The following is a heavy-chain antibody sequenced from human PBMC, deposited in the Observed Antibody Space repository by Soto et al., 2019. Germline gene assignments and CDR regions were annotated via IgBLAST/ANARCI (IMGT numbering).Heavy chain of an antibody. CDR2: IIPIFGTA. V-gene: IGHV1-69*01. D-gene: IGHD6-19*01. CDR3: ARDPLEQVIAVAEASYYYYGMDG. CDR1: GVPFISYP. Sequence: SVKVACKASGVPFISYPSIWVRQSPGQGLEWMGGIIPIFGTANYAQKFQGRVTITADESTSTAYMELSSLRSEDTAVYYCARDPLEQVIAVAEASYYYYGMDGWAQRTTVTVSS. J-gene: IGHJ6*02.